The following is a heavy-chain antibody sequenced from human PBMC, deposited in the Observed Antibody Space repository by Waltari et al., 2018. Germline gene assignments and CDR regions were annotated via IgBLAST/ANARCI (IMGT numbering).Heavy chain of an antibody. CDR2: IIPIFGTA. CDR1: GGTFSSYA. D-gene: IGHD2-15*01. Sequence: QVQLVQSGAEVKKPGSSVKVSCKASGGTFSSYAISWVRQAPGQGLEWMGRIIPIFGTANYAQKFQGRVTITADKSTSTAYMELSSLRSEDTAVYYCASTDRYCSGGSCYFDYWGQGTLVTVSS. V-gene: IGHV1-69*08. J-gene: IGHJ4*02. CDR3: ASTDRYCSGGSCYFDY.